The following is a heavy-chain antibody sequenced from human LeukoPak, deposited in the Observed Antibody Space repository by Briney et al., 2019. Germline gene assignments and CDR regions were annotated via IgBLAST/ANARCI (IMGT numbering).Heavy chain of an antibody. CDR1: GFAFRYYA. J-gene: IGHJ6*03. CDR2: ISSSSSYI. Sequence: GGSLRLSCAASGFAFRYYAMSWVRQAPGKGLEWVSSISSSSSYIYYADSVKGRFTISRDNAKNSLYLQMNSLRAEDTAVYYCARDRYDHDYYYYYMDVWGKGTTVTVSS. D-gene: IGHD1-1*01. CDR3: ARDRYDHDYYYYYMDV. V-gene: IGHV3-21*01.